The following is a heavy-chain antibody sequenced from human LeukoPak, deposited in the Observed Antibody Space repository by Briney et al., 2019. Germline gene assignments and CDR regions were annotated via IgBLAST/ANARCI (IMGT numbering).Heavy chain of an antibody. J-gene: IGHJ6*02. CDR2: IHPNSGGT. CDR3: ARDLNYDFWSGYYTHHGMDV. CDR1: GYTFTGYY. D-gene: IGHD3-3*01. Sequence: ASVKVSCKASGYTFTGYYMHWVRQAPGQGLEGRGWIHPNSGGTNYAQKFQGRVTMTRDTSVSTAHMELSRLRSDDTAVYYCARDLNYDFWSGYYTHHGMDVWGQGTTVTVSS. V-gene: IGHV1-2*02.